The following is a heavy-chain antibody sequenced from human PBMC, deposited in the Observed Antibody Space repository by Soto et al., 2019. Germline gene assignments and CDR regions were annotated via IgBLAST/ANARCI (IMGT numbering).Heavy chain of an antibody. CDR3: ARDAPPEDY. Sequence: QVQLVQSGAEVKKPGASVKVSCKASGYTFTSYGISWVRQAPGQGLEWMGWISAYNGNTNYAQKPQXXXTXSPDTSTSTAYMELRSLRSDDTAVYYCARDAPPEDYWGQGTLVTVSS. J-gene: IGHJ4*02. CDR2: ISAYNGNT. CDR1: GYTFTSYG. V-gene: IGHV1-18*01.